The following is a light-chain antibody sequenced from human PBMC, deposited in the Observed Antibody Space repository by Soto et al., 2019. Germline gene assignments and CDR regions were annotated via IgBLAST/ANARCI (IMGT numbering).Light chain of an antibody. CDR2: DAS. CDR3: LQYSSHSWT. J-gene: IGKJ1*01. V-gene: IGKV1-5*01. Sequence: DIQMTQFPSTLTPSVGDRVTITCRASRSISDWLAWYQQKPGKAPKLLIFDASTLKSGVSSRFSGSGSGTEFNLTINGLKPQDVARYYCLQYSSHSWTFGQGTKV. CDR1: RSISDW.